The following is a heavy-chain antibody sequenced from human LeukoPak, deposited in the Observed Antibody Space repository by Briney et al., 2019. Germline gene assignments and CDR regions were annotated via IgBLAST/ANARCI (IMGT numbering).Heavy chain of an antibody. CDR1: GYTLTSYD. CDR3: TRMRGYTYGYWYLDL. J-gene: IGHJ2*01. Sequence: ASVKVSCKAAGYTLTSYDINWVRQAPGQGLEWMGWMNPTSGNTGYAQKFQGRVTMTRDASIATAYMELSSLTSEDTALYYCTRMRGYTYGYWYLDLWGRGTPVTVSS. V-gene: IGHV1-8*01. CDR2: MNPTSGNT. D-gene: IGHD5-18*01.